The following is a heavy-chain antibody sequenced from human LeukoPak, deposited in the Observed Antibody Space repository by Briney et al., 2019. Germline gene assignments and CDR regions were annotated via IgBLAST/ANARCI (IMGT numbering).Heavy chain of an antibody. D-gene: IGHD5-12*01. V-gene: IGHV3-21*01. J-gene: IGHJ4*02. Sequence: GGTLRLSCAASGFTFDGYTMNWVRQAPGKGLEWVASISSRSDYIYYADSVRGRFTISRDNAKNSLYLQMNSLRAEDTAVYYCARDFGGYSGYVFDYWGQGTLVTVSS. CDR1: GFTFDGYT. CDR2: ISSRSDYI. CDR3: ARDFGGYSGYVFDY.